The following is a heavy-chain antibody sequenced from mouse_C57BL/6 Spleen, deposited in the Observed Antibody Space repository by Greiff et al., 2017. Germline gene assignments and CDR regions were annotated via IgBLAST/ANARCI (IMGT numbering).Heavy chain of an antibody. CDR2: ILPGSGST. CDR3: ARKSYYYGSSYDYAMDY. D-gene: IGHD1-1*01. Sequence: QVQLQQSGAELMKPGASVKLSCKATGYTFTGYWIEWVKQRPGHGLEWIGEILPGSGSTNYNEKFKGKATFTADTSSNTAYMQLSSLTTEDSAIYYCARKSYYYGSSYDYAMDYWGQGTSVTVSS. J-gene: IGHJ4*01. V-gene: IGHV1-9*01. CDR1: GYTFTGYW.